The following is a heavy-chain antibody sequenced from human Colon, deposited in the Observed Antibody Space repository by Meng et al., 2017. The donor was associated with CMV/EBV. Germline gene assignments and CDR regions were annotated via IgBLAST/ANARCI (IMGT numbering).Heavy chain of an antibody. CDR1: GGSIGSGDFS. J-gene: IGHJ4*02. CDR2: IYHRGNT. V-gene: IGHV4-30-2*01. D-gene: IGHD3-22*01. CDR3: VRLDYDNSSYYFDK. Sequence: SGGSIGSGDFSWGWIRQPPGEGLEWIGHIYHRGNTHYNASLKTRVTISVDRSKNHVYLKLTSVTAADTSIYFCVRLDYDNSSYYFDKWGQGTLVTVSS.